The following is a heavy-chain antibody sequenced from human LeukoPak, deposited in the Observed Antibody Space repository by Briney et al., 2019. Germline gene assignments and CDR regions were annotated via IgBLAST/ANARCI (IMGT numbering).Heavy chain of an antibody. CDR2: ISSSSSYI. V-gene: IGHV3-21*04. CDR1: GFTFSSYT. Sequence: GGSLRLSCAASGFTFSSYTMNWVRQAPGKGLEWVSCISSSSSYIYYADSVKGRFTISRDNSKNTLYLQMNSLRAEDTAVYHCARDLPGGGGDYWGQGTLVTVSS. CDR3: ARDLPGGGGDY. J-gene: IGHJ4*02. D-gene: IGHD1-14*01.